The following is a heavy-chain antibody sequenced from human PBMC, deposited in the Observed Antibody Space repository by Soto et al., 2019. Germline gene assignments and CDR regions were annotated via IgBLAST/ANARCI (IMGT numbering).Heavy chain of an antibody. D-gene: IGHD5-12*01. V-gene: IGHV3-11*06. CDR2: ISSTSSFT. CDR1: GFTFSDSY. J-gene: IGHJ4*02. Sequence: QVQLVESGGGLVKPGGSLRLSCVASGFTFSDSYMSWVRQAPGKGLEWVSYISSTSSFTDYAESVKGRFTISRDNAKNSLFLQMNSLRAEDTALYYCARRDGYNYFDCWGQGTLSPSPQ. CDR3: ARRDGYNYFDC.